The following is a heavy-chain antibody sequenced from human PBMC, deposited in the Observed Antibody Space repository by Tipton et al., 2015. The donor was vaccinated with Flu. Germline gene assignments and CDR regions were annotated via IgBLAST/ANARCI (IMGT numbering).Heavy chain of an antibody. V-gene: IGHV1-18*04. D-gene: IGHD2/OR15-2a*01. CDR3: AMSSFDRPAGGDYFDY. CDR2: ISAYNGNT. CDR1: GYTFTSYG. Sequence: QSGAEVKKPGASVKVSCKASGYTFTSYGISWVRQAPGQGLEWMGWISAYNGNTNYAQKLQGRVTMTTDTSTSTAYMELRSLRSDDTAVYYCAMSSFDRPAGGDYFDYWGQGTLVTVSS. J-gene: IGHJ4*02.